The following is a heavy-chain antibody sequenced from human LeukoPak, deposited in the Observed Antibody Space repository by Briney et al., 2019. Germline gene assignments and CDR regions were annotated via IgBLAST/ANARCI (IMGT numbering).Heavy chain of an antibody. V-gene: IGHV1-46*01. CDR2: INPSGGST. CDR1: GYTFTSYY. CDR3: ARDRTSFGELFGRFDP. D-gene: IGHD3-10*01. J-gene: IGHJ5*02. Sequence: GASVKVSCKASGYTFTSYYMHWVRQAPGQGLEWMGIINPSGGSTSYAQKFQGRVTMTRDTSTSTVYMELSSLRSEDTAVYYCARDRTSFGELFGRFDPWGQGTLVTVSS.